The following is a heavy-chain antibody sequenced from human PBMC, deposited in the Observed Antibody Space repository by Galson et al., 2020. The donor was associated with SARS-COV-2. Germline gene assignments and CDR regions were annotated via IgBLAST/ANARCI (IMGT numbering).Heavy chain of an antibody. CDR1: GFTFDDYA. D-gene: IGHD3-10*01. J-gene: IGHJ6*02. CDR3: ANGRFGELIEQHCGMDV. CDR2: ISWNSGSI. V-gene: IGHV3-9*01. Sequence: GGSLRLSCAASGFTFDDYAMHWVRQAPGKGLEWVSGISWNSGSIGYADSVKGRFTISRDNAKNSLYLQMNSLRAEDTALYYCANGRFGELIEQHCGMDVWGQGTTVTVSS.